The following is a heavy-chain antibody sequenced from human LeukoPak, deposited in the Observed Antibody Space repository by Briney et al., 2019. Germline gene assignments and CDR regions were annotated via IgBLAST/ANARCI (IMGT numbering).Heavy chain of an antibody. V-gene: IGHV4-31*03. CDR1: GGSISSGGYY. Sequence: SETLSLTCTVSGGSISSGGYYWSWIRQHPGKGLEWIGYIYYSGSTNYDPSLKSRVTISVDTSKNQFSLKLSSVTAADTAVYYCARGLPALGITMARGLKPKNYGMDVWGQGTTVTVSS. D-gene: IGHD3-10*01. CDR2: IYYSGST. CDR3: ARGLPALGITMARGLKPKNYGMDV. J-gene: IGHJ6*02.